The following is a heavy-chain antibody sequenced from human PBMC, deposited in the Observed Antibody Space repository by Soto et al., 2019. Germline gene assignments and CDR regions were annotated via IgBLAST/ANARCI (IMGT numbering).Heavy chain of an antibody. J-gene: IGHJ6*02. CDR2: TRNKANSYTT. CDR3: ARSGVPPDYYYYGMDV. D-gene: IGHD2-8*01. CDR1: GFTFSDHY. Sequence: EVQLVESGGGLVQPGGSLRLSCAASGFTFSDHYMDWVRQAPGKGLEWVGRTRNKANSYTTEYAASVKGRFTISRDDSKNSLYLQMNSLKTEDTAVYYCARSGVPPDYYYYGMDVWGQGTTVTVSS. V-gene: IGHV3-72*01.